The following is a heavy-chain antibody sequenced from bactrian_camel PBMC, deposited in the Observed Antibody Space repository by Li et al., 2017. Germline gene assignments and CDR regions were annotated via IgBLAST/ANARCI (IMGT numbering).Heavy chain of an antibody. V-gene: IGHV3S1*01. CDR3: AAGCTEVWSDYNVAETDFGY. D-gene: IGHD4*01. CDR2: IFAAGGYT. CDR1: GAIQSNYC. Sequence: VQLVESGGGSVQAGGSLRLSCTVSGAIQSNYCMDWFRQAPGNEREGVAAIFAAGGYTWYGESLKGRFNISQDNAKNTLYLQMNSLKPEDTAMYYCAAGCTEVWSDYNVAETDFGYWGQGTQVTVS. J-gene: IGHJ6*01.